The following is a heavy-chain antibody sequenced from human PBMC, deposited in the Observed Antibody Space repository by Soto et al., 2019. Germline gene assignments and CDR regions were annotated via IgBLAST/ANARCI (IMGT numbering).Heavy chain of an antibody. Sequence: SGPTLVNPTQTLTLTCTFSGFSLSTSGMSVSWIRQPPGKALEWLARIDWDDDKYYSTSLKTRLTISKDTSKNQVVLTMTNMDPVDTATYYCARIRSGTTWSDYWGQGTLVTVSS. D-gene: IGHD1-1*01. J-gene: IGHJ4*02. CDR1: GFSLSTSGMS. CDR3: ARIRSGTTWSDY. V-gene: IGHV2-70*11. CDR2: IDWDDDK.